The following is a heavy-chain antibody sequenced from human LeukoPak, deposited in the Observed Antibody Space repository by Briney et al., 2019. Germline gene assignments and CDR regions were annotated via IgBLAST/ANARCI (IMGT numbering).Heavy chain of an antibody. V-gene: IGHV4-34*01. CDR1: GTSIRYYY. D-gene: IGHD2/OR15-2a*01. J-gene: IGHJ2*01. CDR2: INDRGST. CDR3: VSLGNRIVGFKDYWLFDV. Sequence: SGTLSLTCGVSGTSIRYYYWSWIRQTPGKGLEWVGDINDRGSTNHNPSLKSRVTMSVDVSKSQFSLNLRSVTAADSAIYYCVSLGNRIVGFKDYWLFDVWRHGTLVTVST.